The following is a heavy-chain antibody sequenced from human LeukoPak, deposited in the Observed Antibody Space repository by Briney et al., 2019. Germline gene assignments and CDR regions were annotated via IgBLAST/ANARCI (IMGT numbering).Heavy chain of an antibody. CDR1: GFTFSSYS. J-gene: IGHJ5*02. D-gene: IGHD1-1*01. CDR3: ARELENWFDH. CDR2: ISSSSSYI. V-gene: IGHV3-21*01. Sequence: GGSLRLSCAASGFTFSSYSMNWVRQAPAKGLEWVSSISSSSSYIYYADSVKGRFTISRDNAKNSLYLQMNSLRAEDTAVYYCARELENWFDHWGQGTLVTVSS.